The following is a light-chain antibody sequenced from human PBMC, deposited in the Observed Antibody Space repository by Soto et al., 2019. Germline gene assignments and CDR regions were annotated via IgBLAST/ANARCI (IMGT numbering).Light chain of an antibody. J-gene: IGKJ4*01. Sequence: DIQMTQSPSAMSASVGDRVTITCRASQGISSSLAWFQQKPGKVPERLIYAASTLQSGVPSRFSGTGSGTDFTLTISTLQPEDFAPYYCLQHYSYPLTFGGGTKVEIK. CDR2: AAS. CDR1: QGISSS. V-gene: IGKV1-17*03. CDR3: LQHYSYPLT.